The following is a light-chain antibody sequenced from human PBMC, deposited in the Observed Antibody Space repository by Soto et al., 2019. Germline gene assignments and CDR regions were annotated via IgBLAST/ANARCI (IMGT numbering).Light chain of an antibody. J-gene: IGKJ2*01. CDR3: QKYNNWLGT. Sequence: EIVMTQAPATLSVSPGERATLSCRASQSVSSNLAWYQQKPGQAPRLLIYGASTRATGIPDRFSGSGSGTEFTLTISSLQYEDFEVYYCQKYNNWLGTFDQGTKLEIK. CDR1: QSVSSN. V-gene: IGKV3-15*01. CDR2: GAS.